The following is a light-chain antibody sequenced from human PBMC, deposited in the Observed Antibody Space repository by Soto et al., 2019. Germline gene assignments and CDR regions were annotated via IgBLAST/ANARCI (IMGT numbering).Light chain of an antibody. J-gene: IGKJ4*01. CDR2: DAS. CDR3: QQRSNWTT. CDR1: QSVSSY. Sequence: EIVLTQSPATLFLSPGERATLSCRASQSVSSYLAWYQQKPGQAPRLLIYDASNRATGVPARFSGSGSGTDFTLTIRSLEPEDFAVYYCQQRSNWTTFGGGTKV. V-gene: IGKV3-11*01.